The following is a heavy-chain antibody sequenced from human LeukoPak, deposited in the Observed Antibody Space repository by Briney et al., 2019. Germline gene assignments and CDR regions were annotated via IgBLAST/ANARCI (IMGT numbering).Heavy chain of an antibody. Sequence: SETLSLTCTGSGGSISSGGYYWRWIRQPPGKGLEWIGYIYHSGSTYYNPSLKSRVTISVDTSKNQFSLKLSSVTAADTAVYYCARVSAITMVRGVIDYWGQGTLVTVSS. CDR1: GGSISSGGYY. V-gene: IGHV4-30-2*01. CDR3: ARVSAITMVRGVIDY. CDR2: IYHSGST. J-gene: IGHJ4*02. D-gene: IGHD3-10*01.